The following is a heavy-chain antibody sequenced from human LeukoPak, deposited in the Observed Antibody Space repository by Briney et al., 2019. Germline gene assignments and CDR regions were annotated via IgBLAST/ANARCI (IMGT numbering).Heavy chain of an antibody. CDR2: IYPGDSDT. D-gene: IGHD1-1*01. CDR1: GSSFTYYW. Sequence: GESLQISFKGSGSSFTYYWIGWVRPMPGKGLEWMGIIYPGDSDTRYRPSFQGQVTISVDKSISTAYLQWSSLKASDTAMYYCARQDGNSKYYFDYWGQGTLVTVSS. V-gene: IGHV5-51*01. J-gene: IGHJ4*02. CDR3: ARQDGNSKYYFDY.